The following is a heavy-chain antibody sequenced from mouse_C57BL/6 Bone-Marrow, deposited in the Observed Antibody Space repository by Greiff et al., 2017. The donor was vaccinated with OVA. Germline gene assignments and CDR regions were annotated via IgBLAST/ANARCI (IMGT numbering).Heavy chain of an antibody. CDR1: GFTFTDYY. Sequence: EVKVVESGGGLVQPGGSLSLSCAASGFTFTDYYMSWVRQPPGKALEWLGFIRNKATGYTTEYSASVKGRFTISIDNSQSILYLQMNALRAEDSATYYCARVVPWYFDVWGTGTTVTVSS. CDR3: ARVVPWYFDV. J-gene: IGHJ1*03. V-gene: IGHV7-3*01. CDR2: IRNKATGYTT. D-gene: IGHD1-1*01.